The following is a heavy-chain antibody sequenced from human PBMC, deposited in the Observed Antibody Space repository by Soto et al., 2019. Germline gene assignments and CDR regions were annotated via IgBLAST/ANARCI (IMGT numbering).Heavy chain of an antibody. D-gene: IGHD1-26*01. V-gene: IGHV1-3*01. CDR2: INADNGDS. CDR3: ARDTGSGLRVEPGIFEY. CDR1: GYAFTSYT. J-gene: IGHJ4*02. Sequence: QVQLVQSGAEVKKPGASVKVSCNPSGYAFTSYTMHWVRQAPGQGLERMGWINADNGDSKYSQKFQGRVTITRDTSASIAYMELSSLRSEDTALYYCARDTGSGLRVEPGIFEYWGQGTLVTVSS.